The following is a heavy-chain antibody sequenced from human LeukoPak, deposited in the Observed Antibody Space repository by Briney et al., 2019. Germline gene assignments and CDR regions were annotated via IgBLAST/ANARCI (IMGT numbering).Heavy chain of an antibody. CDR2: IKQDGSDK. Sequence: GGSLRLSCAASGFTLTSYWMSWVRQAPGKGLEWVANIKQDGSDKYYADSVKGRFTISRDNAKNSLYLHMNSLRAEDTAVYYCARVPGCSSTSCLGTFDYWGQGTLVTVSS. D-gene: IGHD2-2*01. CDR1: GFTLTSYW. V-gene: IGHV3-7*01. J-gene: IGHJ4*02. CDR3: ARVPGCSSTSCLGTFDY.